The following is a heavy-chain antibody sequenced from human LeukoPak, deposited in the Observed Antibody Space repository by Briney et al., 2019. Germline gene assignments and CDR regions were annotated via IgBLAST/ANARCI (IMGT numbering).Heavy chain of an antibody. D-gene: IGHD6-13*01. Sequence: GGSLRLSCAASGFTFSSYAMNWVRQAPGKGLEWVSGISGSSGTTYYADSVKGRLTISRDNSNHTLYLQMNSLRAEDSAVYYCARERIAPGNGYYFDHWGRGTLVTVSS. CDR1: GFTFSSYA. CDR3: ARERIAPGNGYYFDH. J-gene: IGHJ4*02. CDR2: ISGSSGTT. V-gene: IGHV3-23*01.